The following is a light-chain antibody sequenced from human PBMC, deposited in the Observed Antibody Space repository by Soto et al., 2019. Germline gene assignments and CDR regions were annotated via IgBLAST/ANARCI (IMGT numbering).Light chain of an antibody. J-gene: IGKJ1*01. CDR1: QSVSSTY. Sequence: EIVLTQSPGTLSLSPGERASLSCRASQSVSSTYLAWYQQKPGQAPRLLIYATSTRATGIPDMFSGSGSGTDFTLTISILEPEDFAVYYCQQYGSSLWTFGQGIKVEIK. CDR3: QQYGSSLWT. CDR2: ATS. V-gene: IGKV3-20*01.